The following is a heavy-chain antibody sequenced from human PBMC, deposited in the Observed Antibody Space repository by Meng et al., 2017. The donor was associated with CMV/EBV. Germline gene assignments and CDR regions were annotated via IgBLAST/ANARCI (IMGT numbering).Heavy chain of an antibody. Sequence: SDGSISSSNWWSWVRQPPGKELEWIGEIYHSGSTNYNPSLNSRVTISVDKSKNQFSLKLSSVTAADTAVYYCARGKVGSSSLWYFDLWGRGTLVTVSS. V-gene: IGHV4-4*02. D-gene: IGHD6-6*01. CDR3: ARGKVGSSSLWYFDL. CDR2: IYHSGST. CDR1: DGSISSSNW. J-gene: IGHJ2*01.